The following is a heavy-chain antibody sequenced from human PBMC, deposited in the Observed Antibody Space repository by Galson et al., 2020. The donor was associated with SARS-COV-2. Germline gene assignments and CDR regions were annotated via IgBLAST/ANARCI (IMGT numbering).Heavy chain of an antibody. J-gene: IGHJ6*02. CDR1: GFTFSSYA. CDR3: ARDTPYYYGSGSYSNYGMDV. CDR2: ISYDGSNK. V-gene: IGHV3-30-3*01. D-gene: IGHD3-10*01. Sequence: TGGSLRLSCAASGFTFSSYAMHWVRQAPGKGLEWVAVISYDGSNKYYADSVKGRFTISRDNSKNTLYPQMNSLRAEDTAVYYCARDTPYYYGSGSYSNYGMDVWGQGTTVTVSS.